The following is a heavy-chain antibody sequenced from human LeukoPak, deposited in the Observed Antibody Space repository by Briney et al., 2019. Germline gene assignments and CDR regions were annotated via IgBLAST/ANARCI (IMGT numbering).Heavy chain of an antibody. CDR1: GFTFDNYA. D-gene: IGHD3-10*01. Sequence: GGSLRLSCSASGFTFDNYAMHWVRQAPGKGLEWVSGISWNSGSVGYADSVKGRFMISRDNAKNSLYLQTNSLRPEDTAFYYYAKSIRGATGYYFDYWGQGSLVIVSS. CDR3: AKSIRGATGYYFDY. CDR2: ISWNSGSV. V-gene: IGHV3-9*01. J-gene: IGHJ4*02.